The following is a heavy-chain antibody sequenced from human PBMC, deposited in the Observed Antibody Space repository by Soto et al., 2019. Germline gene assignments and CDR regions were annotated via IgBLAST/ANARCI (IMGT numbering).Heavy chain of an antibody. V-gene: IGHV3-15*01. D-gene: IGHD6-19*01. CDR1: GFTFSNAW. CDR2: IKSKTDGGTT. J-gene: IGHJ4*02. Sequence: EVQLVESGGGLVKPGGSLRLSCAASGFTFSNAWMSWVRQAPGKGLEWVGRIKSKTDGGTTDYAAPVKGRFTISRDDSKNTLYLQMNSLKTEGTAVYYCRAVAGTAPFDYWGQGTLVTVSS. CDR3: RAVAGTAPFDY.